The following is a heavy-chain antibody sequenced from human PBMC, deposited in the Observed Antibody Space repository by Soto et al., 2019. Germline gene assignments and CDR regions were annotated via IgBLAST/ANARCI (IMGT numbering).Heavy chain of an antibody. D-gene: IGHD4-17*01. Sequence: SGPTLVNPTQTLTLTCTFSGFSLSTSGMCVSWIRQPPGKALEWLARIDWDDDKYYSTSLKTRLTISKDTSKNQVVLTMTNMDPVDTATYYCARVDYGDYDSHAFDIWGQGTMVTVSS. CDR3: ARVDYGDYDSHAFDI. CDR2: IDWDDDK. CDR1: GFSLSTSGMC. J-gene: IGHJ3*02. V-gene: IGHV2-70*11.